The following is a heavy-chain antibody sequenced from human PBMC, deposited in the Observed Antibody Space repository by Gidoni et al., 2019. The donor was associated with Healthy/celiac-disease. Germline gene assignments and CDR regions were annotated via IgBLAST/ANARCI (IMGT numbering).Heavy chain of an antibody. CDR1: GGTFSSYA. D-gene: IGHD6-6*01. J-gene: IGHJ4*02. CDR3: ASGMGYSSSFG. CDR2: IIPIFGTA. Sequence: QVQLVQSGPEVKKPGSSAKFYCKPLGGTFSSYAISWVRQAPGQGLEWMGGIIPIFGTANYAQKCQGRVTITADKSTSTAYMELSSLRSEDTAVYYCASGMGYSSSFGWGQGTLVTVSS. V-gene: IGHV1-69*06.